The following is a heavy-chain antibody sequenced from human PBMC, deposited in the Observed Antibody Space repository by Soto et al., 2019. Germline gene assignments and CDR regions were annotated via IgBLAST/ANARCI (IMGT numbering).Heavy chain of an antibody. V-gene: IGHV1-2*02. CDR2: INPNSGGT. J-gene: IGHJ6*02. Sequence: ASVKVSCKASGYTFTGYYMHWVRQAPGQGLEWMGWINPNSGGTNYAQKFQGRVTMTRDTSISTAYMELSRLRSDDTAVYYCARDTSGYDIWTGYYYYYYGMDGCRQQPTFAV. D-gene: IGHD3-9*01. CDR1: GYTFTGYY. CDR3: ARDTSGYDIWTGYYYYYYGMDG.